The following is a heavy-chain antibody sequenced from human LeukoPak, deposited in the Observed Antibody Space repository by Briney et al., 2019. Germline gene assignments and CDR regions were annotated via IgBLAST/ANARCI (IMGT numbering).Heavy chain of an antibody. V-gene: IGHV1-69*13. CDR1: GGTFSSYA. Sequence: SVKVSCKASGGTFSSYAISWVRQAPGQGLEWMGGVIPIFGTANYAQKFQGRVTITADESTSTAYMGLSSLRSEDTAVYYCARGPPTYYYGSGSGASDYWGQGTLVTVSS. CDR3: ARGPPTYYYGSGSGASDY. D-gene: IGHD3-10*01. CDR2: VIPIFGTA. J-gene: IGHJ4*02.